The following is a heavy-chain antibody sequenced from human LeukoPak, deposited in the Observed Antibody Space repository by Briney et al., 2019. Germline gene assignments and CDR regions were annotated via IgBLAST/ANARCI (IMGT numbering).Heavy chain of an antibody. CDR3: ARGPPYYYDSSGYYRFDY. J-gene: IGHJ4*02. CDR1: GGSFSGYY. CDR2: IKHSGST. D-gene: IGHD3-22*01. Sequence: PSETLSLTCAVYGGSFSGYYWSWIRQPPGTGLERIGEIKHSGSTNYNPSLKSRVTISVDTSKNQFSLNLRSVTAADTAVYYCARGPPYYYDSSGYYRFDYWGQGILVIVSS. V-gene: IGHV4-34*01.